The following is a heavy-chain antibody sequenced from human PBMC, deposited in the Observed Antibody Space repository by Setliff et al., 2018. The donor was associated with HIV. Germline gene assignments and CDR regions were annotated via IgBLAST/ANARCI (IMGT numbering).Heavy chain of an antibody. CDR2: ISAYNGNT. J-gene: IGHJ4*02. V-gene: IGHV1-18*01. Sequence: ASVKVSCKASGYTFTSYGISWVRQAPGQGLEWMGWISAYNGNTNYAQKLQGRVTMTTDTSTSTAYMELRSLRSDDTAVYFCARDNRFDNNSGWPLDYWGQGTLVTVSS. D-gene: IGHD6-19*01. CDR3: ARDNRFDNNSGWPLDY. CDR1: GYTFTSYG.